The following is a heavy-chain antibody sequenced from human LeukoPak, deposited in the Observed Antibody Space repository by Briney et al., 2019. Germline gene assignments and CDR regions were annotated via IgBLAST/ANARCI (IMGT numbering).Heavy chain of an antibody. J-gene: IGHJ4*02. D-gene: IGHD3-3*02. V-gene: IGHV3-23*01. CDR2: ISGSGGST. CDR3: AKKRSLICFDY. Sequence: GGSLRLSCTASGFTLSSYAMSWVRQAPGKGLEWVSGISGSGGSTYYAEPVKGRFTISRDNSKNTLYLQMNSLRAEDTAVYFCAKKRSLICFDYWGQGTLVTVSS. CDR1: GFTLSSYA.